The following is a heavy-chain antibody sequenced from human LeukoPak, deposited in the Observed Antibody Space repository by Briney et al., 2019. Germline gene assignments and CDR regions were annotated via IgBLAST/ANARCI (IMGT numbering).Heavy chain of an antibody. CDR3: ARVRGYSRDF. D-gene: IGHD5-12*01. Sequence: GGSLRLSCAASGFTFSSYTMNWVRQAPGKGLDWVSSITGDNAHIFYADSVQGRFTISRDNAINSLYLQMSGLTAEDTAVYYCARVRGYSRDFWGQGTLVTVSS. CDR1: GFTFSSYT. J-gene: IGHJ4*02. CDR2: ITGDNAHI. V-gene: IGHV3-21*01.